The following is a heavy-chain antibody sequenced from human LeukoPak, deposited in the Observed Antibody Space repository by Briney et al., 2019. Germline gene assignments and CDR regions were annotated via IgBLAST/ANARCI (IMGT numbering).Heavy chain of an antibody. CDR2: ISANSTDT. V-gene: IGHV1-18*01. CDR1: GDTFSIYG. Sequence: ASVKVSCKASGDTFSIYGLSWVRQAPGQGLEWMGWISANSTDTDYAQKSQGRVTVTTDTSTNTAYMEMRSLRSDDTAVYYCARAINTWFDPWGQGTLVTVSS. CDR3: ARAINTWFDP. J-gene: IGHJ5*02. D-gene: IGHD5-12*01.